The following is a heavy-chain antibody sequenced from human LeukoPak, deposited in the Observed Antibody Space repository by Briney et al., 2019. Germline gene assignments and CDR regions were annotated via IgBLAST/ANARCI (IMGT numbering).Heavy chain of an antibody. CDR1: GFTFSSYA. J-gene: IGHJ6*02. CDR2: ISYDGSNK. Sequence: GGSLRLSCAASGFTFSSYAMHWVRQAPGKGPEWVAVISYDGSNKYYADSVKGRFTISRDNSKNTLYLQMNSLRAEDTAVYYCARDSHYGMDVWGQGTTVTVSS. V-gene: IGHV3-30*04. CDR3: ARDSHYGMDV.